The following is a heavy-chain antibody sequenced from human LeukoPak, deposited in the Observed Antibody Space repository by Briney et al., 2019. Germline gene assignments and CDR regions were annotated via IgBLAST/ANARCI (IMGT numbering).Heavy chain of an antibody. CDR1: GFTFSSYG. CDR3: ARDGTDYGDY. CDR2: IWYDGSNK. Sequence: GGSLRLSCAASGFTFSSYGMHWVRRAPGKGLEWVAVIWYDGSNKYYADSVKGRFTISRDSSKNTLYLQMNSLRAEDTAVYYCARDGTDYGDYFSQGTLVTVSS. J-gene: IGHJ4*02. V-gene: IGHV3-33*01.